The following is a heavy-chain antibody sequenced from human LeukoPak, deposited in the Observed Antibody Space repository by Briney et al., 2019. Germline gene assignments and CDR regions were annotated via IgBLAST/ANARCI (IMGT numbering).Heavy chain of an antibody. CDR2: INPSGGT. CDR3: ARTHFIISNYFDY. CDR1: GGSFNGYY. Sequence: SETLSLTCTVYGGSFNGYYWSWIRQPPGKGLEWIGEINPSGGTNYNPSLKSRVTISVDPSKNQFSLKLSSVTAADTAVYYCARTHFIISNYFDYWGQRTLVTVSS. J-gene: IGHJ4*02. V-gene: IGHV4-34*01. D-gene: IGHD3-3*02.